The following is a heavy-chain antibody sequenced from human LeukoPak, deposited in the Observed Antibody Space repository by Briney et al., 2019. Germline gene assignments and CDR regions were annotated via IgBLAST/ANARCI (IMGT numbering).Heavy chain of an antibody. J-gene: IGHJ4*02. CDR3: ARDWGIAAATPYYFDH. CDR1: VGSISSGNYY. V-gene: IGHV4-61*09. CDR2: IYMSGST. D-gene: IGHD6-13*01. Sequence: SQTLSLTCTVSVGSISSGNYYYSWIRQSAGKGMEWIGNIYMSGSTRYNPSLMSRVAMSVDTSKNQFSLKISSATAADTAVYYCARDWGIAAATPYYFDHWGQGILVTASS.